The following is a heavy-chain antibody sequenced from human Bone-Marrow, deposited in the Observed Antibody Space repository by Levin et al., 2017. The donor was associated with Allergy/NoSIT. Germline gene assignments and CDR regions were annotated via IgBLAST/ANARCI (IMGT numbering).Heavy chain of an antibody. Sequence: GGSLRLSCAASGFTFSSYAMSWVRQAPGKGLEWVSAISGSGGSTYYADSVKGRFTISRDNSKNTLYLQMNSLRAEDTAVYYCAKRRRGSTSCYVVWFDPWGQGTLVTVSS. V-gene: IGHV3-23*01. D-gene: IGHD2-2*01. CDR2: ISGSGGST. J-gene: IGHJ5*02. CDR1: GFTFSSYA. CDR3: AKRRRGSTSCYVVWFDP.